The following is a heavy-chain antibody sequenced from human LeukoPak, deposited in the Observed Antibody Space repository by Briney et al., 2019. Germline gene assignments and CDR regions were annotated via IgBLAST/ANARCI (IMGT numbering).Heavy chain of an antibody. V-gene: IGHV3-7*01. D-gene: IGHD6-6*01. J-gene: IGHJ5*02. CDR1: GFTFSSYW. Sequence: GGSLRLSCAASGFTFSSYWMSWVRQAPGKGLEWVASIKQDGSENNCVDSVKGRFTISRDNANNSLYLQMNSLRADDTAVYYCARDIGLRKAAPPGWFDPWGQGALVTVSS. CDR2: IKQDGSEN. CDR3: ARDIGLRKAAPPGWFDP.